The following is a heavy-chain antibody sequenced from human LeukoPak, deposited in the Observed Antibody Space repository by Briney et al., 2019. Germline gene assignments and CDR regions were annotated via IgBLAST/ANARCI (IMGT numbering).Heavy chain of an antibody. J-gene: IGHJ3*02. CDR2: IYYTGST. D-gene: IGHD3-9*01. CDR1: GGSINNYY. CDR3: ARPVLLYFDWAFDI. Sequence: PSETLSLTCTVSGGSINNYYWSWIRQPPGKGLEWIGYIYYTGSTNYNPSLKSRVTISVDTSKNQFSLKLNSVTAADTAMYYCARPVLLYFDWAFDIWGQGTMVTVSS. V-gene: IGHV4-59*01.